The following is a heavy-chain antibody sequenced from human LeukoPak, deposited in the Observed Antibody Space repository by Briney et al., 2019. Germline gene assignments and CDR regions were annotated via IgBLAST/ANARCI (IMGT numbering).Heavy chain of an antibody. Sequence: GRSPRLSCAASGFTFSGYTMNWVRQGPGKGLEWVSSISSSSSYIYYADSMKGRFTISRDNAKNSLYLQMNSLRAEDTAVYYCARDFSGDYWGQGTLVTVSS. CDR1: GFTFSGYT. J-gene: IGHJ4*02. V-gene: IGHV3-21*01. D-gene: IGHD1-14*01. CDR2: ISSSSSYI. CDR3: ARDFSGDY.